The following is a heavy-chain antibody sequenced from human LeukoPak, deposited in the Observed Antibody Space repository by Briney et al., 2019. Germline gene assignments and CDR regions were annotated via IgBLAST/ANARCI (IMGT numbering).Heavy chain of an antibody. D-gene: IGHD2-21*02. CDR2: IIPILGIA. J-gene: IGHJ4*02. CDR1: GGTFSSYA. CDR3: ASSALHLAYCGGDCYLTRPMDY. V-gene: IGHV1-69*04. Sequence: GASVKVSCKASGGTFSSYAISWVRQAPGQGLEWMGRIIPILGIANYAQKFQGRVTITADKSTSTAYMELSSLRSEDTAVYYCASSALHLAYCGGDCYLTRPMDYWGQGTLVTVSS.